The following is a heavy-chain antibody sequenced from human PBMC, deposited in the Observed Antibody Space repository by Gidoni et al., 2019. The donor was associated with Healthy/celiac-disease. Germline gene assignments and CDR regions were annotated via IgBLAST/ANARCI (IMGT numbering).Heavy chain of an antibody. J-gene: IGHJ4*02. V-gene: IGHV3-23*01. CDR1: GFNFSSYA. CDR2: ISGSGGST. CDR3: AKDRAFGVVNPVDF. Sequence: EVQLLESVGGLVQPGGSLRLSCAASGFNFSSYAISWVRQAPGKGLAWVSVISGSGGSTYYADSVKGRFTISRDNSENTLYLQMNSLRAEDTAVYYCAKDRAFGVVNPVDFWGQGTLVTVSS. D-gene: IGHD3-3*01.